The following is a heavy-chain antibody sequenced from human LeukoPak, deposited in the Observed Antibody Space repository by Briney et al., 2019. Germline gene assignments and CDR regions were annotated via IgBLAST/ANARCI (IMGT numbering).Heavy chain of an antibody. V-gene: IGHV5-51*01. D-gene: IGHD7-27*01. CDR2: IYPGDSET. CDR3: ASKRQTGDFDY. Sequence: GASLQISSEASGYRFTSYWIGWVRQLPGKGLEWMGIIYPGDSETKYSPSFQGQVTISADKSISTAYLQWSSLKASDTAMYYCASKRQTGDFDYWGQGTLVTVSS. J-gene: IGHJ4*02. CDR1: GYRFTSYW.